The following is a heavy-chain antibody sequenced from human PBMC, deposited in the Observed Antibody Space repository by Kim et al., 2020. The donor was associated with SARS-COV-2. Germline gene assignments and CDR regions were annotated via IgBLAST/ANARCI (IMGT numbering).Heavy chain of an antibody. J-gene: IGHJ4*02. V-gene: IGHV4-34*01. Sequence: SETLSLTCAVYGGSLSGYFWSWIRQAPGKGLEWIGEINLNGSPNYNPSLKSRVTISLDTSKSQFSVKLSSVTAADTAVYYCARLRDGYRYYFDYWGQGTL. CDR3: ARLRDGYRYYFDY. D-gene: IGHD5-12*01. CDR1: GGSLSGYF. CDR2: INLNGSP.